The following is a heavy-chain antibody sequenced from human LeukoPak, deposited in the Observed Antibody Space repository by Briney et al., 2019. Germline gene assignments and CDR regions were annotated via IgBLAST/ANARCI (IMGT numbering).Heavy chain of an antibody. Sequence: PGGSLRLSCAASGFTFSSYAMSWVRQATGKGLEWVSAISGSGGSTYYADSVKGRFTISRDNSKNTLYLQMNSLRAEDTAVYYCAKFSSGFTEFDYWGQGTLVTVSS. CDR2: ISGSGGST. J-gene: IGHJ4*02. D-gene: IGHD3-10*01. CDR1: GFTFSSYA. CDR3: AKFSSGFTEFDY. V-gene: IGHV3-23*01.